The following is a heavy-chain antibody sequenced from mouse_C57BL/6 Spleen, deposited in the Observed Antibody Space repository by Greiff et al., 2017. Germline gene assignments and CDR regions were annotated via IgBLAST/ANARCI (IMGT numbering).Heavy chain of an antibody. CDR1: GYTFTSYG. D-gene: IGHD1-1*01. J-gene: IGHJ2*01. CDR2: IYPRGGST. CDR3: GIAEVVAKDFGY. V-gene: IGHV1-85*01. Sequence: QVQLQQSGPELVKPGASVKLSCKASGYTFTSYGINWVKQRPGQGLEWIGGIYPRGGSTNYNEKFKGKATLTVDTSSSTAYMELHSRTSEDSAVYFCGIAEVVAKDFGYWGQGTTLTVSS.